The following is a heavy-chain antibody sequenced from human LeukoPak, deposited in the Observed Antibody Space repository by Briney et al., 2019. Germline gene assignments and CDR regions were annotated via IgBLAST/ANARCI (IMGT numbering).Heavy chain of an antibody. CDR1: GGSISSSSYY. CDR3: AREREGGSNWFDP. J-gene: IGHJ5*02. V-gene: IGHV4-39*07. CDR2: IYYSGST. Sequence: SETLSLTCTVSGGSISSSSYYWGWIRQPPGKGLEWIGSIYYSGSTYYNPSLKSRVTISVDTSKNQFSLKLSSVTAADTAVYYCAREREGGSNWFDPWGQGTLVTVSS. D-gene: IGHD3-10*01.